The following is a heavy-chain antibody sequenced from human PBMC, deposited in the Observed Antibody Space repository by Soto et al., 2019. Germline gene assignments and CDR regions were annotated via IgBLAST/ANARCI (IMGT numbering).Heavy chain of an antibody. J-gene: IGHJ6*02. CDR2: ISAYNGNT. Sequence: ASVKVSCKASGYTFTSYGISWVRQAPGQGLEWMGWISAYNGNTNYAQKLQGRVTMTTDTSTSTAYMELRSLRSDDTAVYYCARDLDSLAAAGFYYHYGMDGCGPGTTLTVS. CDR3: ARDLDSLAAAGFYYHYGMDG. CDR1: GYTFTSYG. V-gene: IGHV1-18*01. D-gene: IGHD6-13*01.